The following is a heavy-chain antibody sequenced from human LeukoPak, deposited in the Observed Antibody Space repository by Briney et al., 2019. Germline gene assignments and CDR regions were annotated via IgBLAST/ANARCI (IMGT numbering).Heavy chain of an antibody. CDR1: GFTFSGSA. Sequence: GSLRLSCAASGFTFSGSAMHWVRQASGKGLEWVGRIRSKANSYATAYAASVKGRFTISRDDSKNTAYLQMNSLKTEDTAVYYCTRRRIVVVTAISAFGYWGQGTLVTVSS. CDR2: IRSKANSYAT. D-gene: IGHD2-21*02. J-gene: IGHJ4*02. CDR3: TRRRIVVVTAISAFGY. V-gene: IGHV3-73*01.